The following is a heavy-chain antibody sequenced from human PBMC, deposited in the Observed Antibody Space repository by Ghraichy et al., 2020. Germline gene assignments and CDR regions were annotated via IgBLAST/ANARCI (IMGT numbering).Heavy chain of an antibody. D-gene: IGHD3-16*01. J-gene: IGHJ4*02. CDR1: GGSISSYY. V-gene: IGHV4-59*01. Sequence: SETLSLTCTVSGGSISSYYWSWIRQPPGKGLEWIGYICYSGSTNYNPSLKSRVTISVDTSKNQFSLKLSSVTAADTAVYYCASLGGGIDYWGQGTLVTVSS. CDR3: ASLGGGIDY. CDR2: ICYSGST.